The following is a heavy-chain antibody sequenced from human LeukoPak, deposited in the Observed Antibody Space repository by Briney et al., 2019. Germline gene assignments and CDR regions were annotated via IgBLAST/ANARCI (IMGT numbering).Heavy chain of an antibody. CDR3: AKAKVFGGGKYYFDS. V-gene: IGHV3-23*01. Sequence: GGSLRLSCAASGFTFNNYAMSWVRQAPGKGLEWLSAVSGSNANTYYADSVRGRFTFSRDNSKNTLYLQMNSLRAEDTAVYYCAKAKVFGGGKYYFDSWGQGPLDTVSS. CDR2: VSGSNANT. J-gene: IGHJ4*01. CDR1: GFTFNNYA. D-gene: IGHD2-21*01.